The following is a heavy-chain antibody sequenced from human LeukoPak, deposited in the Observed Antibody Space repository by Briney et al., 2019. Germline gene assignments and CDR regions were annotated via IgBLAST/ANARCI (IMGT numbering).Heavy chain of an antibody. CDR1: GGSISSYY. D-gene: IGHD6-13*01. Sequence: KSSETLSLTCTVSGGSISSYYWSWIRQPPGKGLEWIGYIYYSGSTNSNPSLKSRVTISADTSKNQFSLKLTSVTAADTAVYYCARAESSSWHEYFDYWGQGTLVTVSS. V-gene: IGHV4-59*01. CDR2: IYYSGST. J-gene: IGHJ4*02. CDR3: ARAESSSWHEYFDY.